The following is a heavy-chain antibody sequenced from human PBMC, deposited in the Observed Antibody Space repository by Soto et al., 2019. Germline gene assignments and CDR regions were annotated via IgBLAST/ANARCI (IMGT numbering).Heavy chain of an antibody. J-gene: IGHJ5*02. Sequence: SETLSLTCTVSGGSISSGDYYWSWIRQPPGKGLEWIGYIYYSGSTYYNPSLKSRVTISVDTSKNQFSLKLSSVTAADTAVYYCARARPPNWKSAGANWLDPWGQGTLVTVSS. CDR1: GGSISSGDYY. V-gene: IGHV4-30-4*01. CDR2: IYYSGST. D-gene: IGHD1-1*01. CDR3: ARARPPNWKSAGANWLDP.